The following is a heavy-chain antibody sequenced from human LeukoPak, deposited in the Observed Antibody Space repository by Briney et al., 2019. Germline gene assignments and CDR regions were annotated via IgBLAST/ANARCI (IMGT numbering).Heavy chain of an antibody. D-gene: IGHD4-17*01. J-gene: IGHJ4*02. CDR3: AKSIYGDYRDY. V-gene: IGHV3-23*01. CDR1: GFTFSSYG. Sequence: GGTLRLSCAASGFTFSSYGMSWVRQAPGKGLEWVSAISGSGGSTYYADSVKGRFTISRDNSKNTLYLQMNSLRAEDTAVYYCAKSIYGDYRDYWGQGTLVTVSS. CDR2: ISGSGGST.